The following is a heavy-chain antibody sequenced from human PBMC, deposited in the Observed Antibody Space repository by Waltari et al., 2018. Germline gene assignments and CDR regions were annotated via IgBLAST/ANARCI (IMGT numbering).Heavy chain of an antibody. CDR1: GFTVSSNY. CDR3: ARDYRGYYGSGSYKWYFDL. V-gene: IGHV3-53*01. D-gene: IGHD3-10*01. J-gene: IGHJ2*01. Sequence: EVQLVESGGGLIQPGGSLRLSCAASGFTVSSNYMNWVRQAPGTGLEWVSVIYSGGSTYYADSVKGRFTISRDNSKNTLYLQMNSLRAEDTAVYYCARDYRGYYGSGSYKWYFDLWGRGTLVTVSS. CDR2: IYSGGST.